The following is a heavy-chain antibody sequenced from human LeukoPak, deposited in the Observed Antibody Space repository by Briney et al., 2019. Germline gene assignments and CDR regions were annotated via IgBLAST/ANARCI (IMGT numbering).Heavy chain of an antibody. CDR3: TSQVDTVAGLFYYYMDV. CDR1: GFTFSGSA. D-gene: IGHD5-18*01. J-gene: IGHJ6*03. CDR2: IRSEVNNYAT. Sequence: GGSLRLSCAASGFTFSGSAMHWVRQASGKGLEWIGRIRSEVNNYATAYAASLKDTFSISRDDSKNTTYLQMNSLKTEDTAVYYCTSQVDTVAGLFYYYMDVWGKGTTVTVSS. V-gene: IGHV3-73*01.